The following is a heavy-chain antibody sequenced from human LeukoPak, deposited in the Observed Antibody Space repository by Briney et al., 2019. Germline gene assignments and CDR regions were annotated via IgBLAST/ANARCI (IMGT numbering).Heavy chain of an antibody. CDR1: GYTFTSYG. Sequence: ASVKVSCKASGYTFTSYGISWVRQAPGQGLEWMGWISAYNGNTNYAQKLQGRVTMTTDTSTSTAYMELRSLRSGDTAVYYCARDLLVGDFWSGYYPYWGQGTLVTVSS. CDR3: ARDLLVGDFWSGYYPY. V-gene: IGHV1-18*01. D-gene: IGHD3-3*01. CDR2: ISAYNGNT. J-gene: IGHJ4*02.